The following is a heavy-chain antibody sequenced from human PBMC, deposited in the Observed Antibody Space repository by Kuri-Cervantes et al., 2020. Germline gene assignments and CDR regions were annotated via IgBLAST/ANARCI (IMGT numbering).Heavy chain of an antibody. V-gene: IGHV3-48*03. J-gene: IGHJ5*02. CDR1: GFTFSSYE. CDR3: ARYGGNSISGWFDP. CDR2: ISSSGDTI. D-gene: IGHD4-23*01. Sequence: GGSLRLSCAASGFTFSSYEMNWVRQAPGKGLEWVSYISSSGDTIYYADSVRGRFSISRDNAKNSLFLQMNSLRAEDTAVYYCARYGGNSISGWFDPWGQGTLVTVSS.